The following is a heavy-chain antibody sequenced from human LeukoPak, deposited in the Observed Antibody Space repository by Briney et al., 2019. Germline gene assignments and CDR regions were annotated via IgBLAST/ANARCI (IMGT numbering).Heavy chain of an antibody. CDR2: INPSGDNT. D-gene: IGHD6-13*01. J-gene: IGHJ4*02. CDR1: GYTFTNNF. Sequence: GASVKVSCKASGYTFTNNFMHWVRQAPGQGLEWIGIINPSGDNTWYAQKFQGRVTMTTDTSTSTAYMELRSLRSDDTAVYYCARDLRRIAAAGMGYWGQGTLVTVSS. CDR3: ARDLRRIAAAGMGY. V-gene: IGHV1-46*01.